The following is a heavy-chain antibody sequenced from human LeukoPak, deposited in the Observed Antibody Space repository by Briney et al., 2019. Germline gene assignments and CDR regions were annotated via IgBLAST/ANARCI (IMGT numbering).Heavy chain of an antibody. V-gene: IGHV3-74*01. J-gene: IGHJ3*02. CDR3: ARDLGHNSGSYYRALFDI. CDR2: SNSDGSST. Sequence: GGSLRLSCAASGFTFSSYWMHWVRQAPGKGLVWVSRSNSDGSSTSYADSVKGRFTISRDNAKNTLYLQMNSLRAEDTAVYYCARDLGHNSGSYYRALFDIWGQGTMVTVSS. CDR1: GFTFSSYW. D-gene: IGHD1-26*01.